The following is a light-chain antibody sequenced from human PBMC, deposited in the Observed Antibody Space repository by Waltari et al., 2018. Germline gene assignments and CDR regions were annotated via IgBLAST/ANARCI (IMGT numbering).Light chain of an antibody. Sequence: DIQLTQSPSFLSASVGDRVTITCRASQGITSHLAWYQQKSGRAPNFLIYAASTLRRGVPSRFSGSGSGTVFTLTINDLQPEDFATYYCQQTYRTPPYTFGQGTKLEIK. CDR2: AAS. CDR3: QQTYRTPPYT. J-gene: IGKJ2*01. V-gene: IGKV1-9*01. CDR1: QGITSH.